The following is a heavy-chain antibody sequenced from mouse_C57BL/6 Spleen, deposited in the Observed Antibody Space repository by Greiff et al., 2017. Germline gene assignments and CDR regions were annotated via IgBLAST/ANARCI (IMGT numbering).Heavy chain of an antibody. CDR2: IDPENGDT. CDR1: GFNIKDDY. J-gene: IGHJ3*01. V-gene: IGHV14-4*01. Sequence: VHVKQSGAELVRPGASVKLSCTASGFNIKDDYMHWVKQRPEQGLEWIGWIDPENGDTEYASKFQGKATITADTSSNTAYLQLSSLTSEDTAVYYCTYGRGAWFAYWGQGTLVTVSA. CDR3: TYGRGAWFAY. D-gene: IGHD1-1*01.